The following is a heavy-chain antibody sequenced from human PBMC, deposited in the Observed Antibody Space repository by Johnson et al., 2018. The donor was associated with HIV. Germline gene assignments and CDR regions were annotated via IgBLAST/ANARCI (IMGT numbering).Heavy chain of an antibody. CDR1: GFSFSSHG. CDR2: ISSNGGST. Sequence: QVQLVESGGGLVQPGGSLRLSCAVSGFSFSSHGMHWVRQAPGKGLEYVSAISSNGGSTGYADSVKGRFTISRDNAKNSLYLQMNSLRAEDTALYYCARGAGGYYYGNAFDIWGQGTMVTVSS. CDR3: ARGAGGYYYGNAFDI. J-gene: IGHJ3*02. D-gene: IGHD3-22*01. V-gene: IGHV3-64*04.